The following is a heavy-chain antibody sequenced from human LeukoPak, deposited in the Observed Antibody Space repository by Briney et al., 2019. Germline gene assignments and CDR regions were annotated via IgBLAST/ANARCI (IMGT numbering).Heavy chain of an antibody. CDR2: IKEDGSEE. CDR3: ARGGASRPDY. D-gene: IGHD6-6*01. V-gene: IGHV3-7*01. CDR1: GFTFSNNW. Sequence: GGSLRLSCAASGFTFSNNWMSWVRQAPGKGLEWVANIKEDGSEEDYVDSVKGRFTISRDNAKKSLYLQMNSLRAEDTAVYYCARGGASRPDYWGQGVRVIVSS. J-gene: IGHJ4*02.